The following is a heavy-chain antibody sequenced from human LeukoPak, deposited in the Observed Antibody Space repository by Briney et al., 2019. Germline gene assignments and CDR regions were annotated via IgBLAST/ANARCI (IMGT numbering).Heavy chain of an antibody. Sequence: GGSLRLSCAASGFTFSSYEMNWVRQAPGKGLEWVSSISSSSYIYYADSVKGRFTISRDNAKNSLYLQMNSLRAEDTAVYYCARDSLAGDTAMVSDYRGQGTLVTVSS. CDR3: ARDSLAGDTAMVSDY. J-gene: IGHJ4*02. V-gene: IGHV3-21*01. D-gene: IGHD5-18*01. CDR2: ISSSSYI. CDR1: GFTFSSYE.